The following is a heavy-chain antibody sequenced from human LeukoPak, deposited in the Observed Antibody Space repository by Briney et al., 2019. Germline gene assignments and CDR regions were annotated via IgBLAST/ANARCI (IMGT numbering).Heavy chain of an antibody. Sequence: GGSLRLSCAASGFTFSSYGMHWVRQAPGKGLEWVAFIRYDGSNKYYADSVKGRFTISRDNPKTTMNLQMNSLRAEDTAVYYCAKGGGSIGRSYYFDYWGQGTLVTVSS. V-gene: IGHV3-30*02. CDR3: AKGGGSIGRSYYFDY. CDR1: GFTFSSYG. D-gene: IGHD2-15*01. CDR2: IRYDGSNK. J-gene: IGHJ4*02.